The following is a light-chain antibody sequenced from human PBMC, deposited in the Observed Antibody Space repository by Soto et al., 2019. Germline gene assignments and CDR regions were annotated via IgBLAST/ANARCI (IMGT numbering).Light chain of an antibody. J-gene: IGKJ4*01. CDR1: QDIYNY. Sequence: DIPMTQSPSSLSASVGDRVTITCQASQDIYNYLNWYQSKPGKAPKLLIYDASNLESGVPSRFSGSGSGTDFTFTISSLQPEDIATYYCQQYDNLPLTFGGGTKVEIK. V-gene: IGKV1-33*01. CDR2: DAS. CDR3: QQYDNLPLT.